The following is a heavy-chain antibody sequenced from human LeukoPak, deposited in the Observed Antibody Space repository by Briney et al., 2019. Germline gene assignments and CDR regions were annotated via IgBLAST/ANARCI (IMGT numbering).Heavy chain of an antibody. CDR3: AKDPRGYSLGTFDY. V-gene: IGHV3-30-3*01. CDR2: ISYDGSNK. J-gene: IGHJ4*02. Sequence: GGSLRLSCAASGFTFSSYAMHWVRQAPGKGLEWVAVISYDGSNKYYADSVKGRFTISRDNSKNTLYLQMNSLRAEDTAVYYCAKDPRGYSLGTFDYWGQGTLVTVSS. D-gene: IGHD5-18*01. CDR1: GFTFSSYA.